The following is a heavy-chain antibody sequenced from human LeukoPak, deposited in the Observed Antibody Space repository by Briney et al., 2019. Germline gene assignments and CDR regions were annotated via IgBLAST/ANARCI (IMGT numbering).Heavy chain of an antibody. D-gene: IGHD3-22*01. J-gene: IGHJ6*03. CDR2: INPNSGGT. Sequence: ASVKVSCKASGYTFTGYYMHWVRQAPGQGLEWMGWINPNSGGTNYAQKFQGRVTMTRDTSISTAYMELSRLRSDDTAVYYCARSSGYYSSLFYMHVWGKGTTVTVSS. CDR3: ARSSGYYSSLFYMHV. V-gene: IGHV1-2*02. CDR1: GYTFTGYY.